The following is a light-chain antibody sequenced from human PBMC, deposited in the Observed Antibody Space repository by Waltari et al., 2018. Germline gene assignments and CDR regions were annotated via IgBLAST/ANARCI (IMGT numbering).Light chain of an antibody. Sequence: EIVLTQSPGTLSLSPGERATLPCRASQTVRTTYLAWDQQKPGQAPTLLISGASSRATGIPDRFSGSGSGTDFSLTISSLEPEDFAVYYCQQYDISPLTFGGGTKVEIK. CDR1: QTVRTTY. V-gene: IGKV3-20*01. CDR3: QQYDISPLT. J-gene: IGKJ4*01. CDR2: GAS.